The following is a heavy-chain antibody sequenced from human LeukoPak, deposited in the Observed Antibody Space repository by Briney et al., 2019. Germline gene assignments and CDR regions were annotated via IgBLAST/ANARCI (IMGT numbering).Heavy chain of an antibody. J-gene: IGHJ2*01. CDR1: GGSFSGYY. CDR3: ARGLSSDGYNYWALGWYFDL. Sequence: SETLSLTCAVYGGSFSGYYWSWIRQPPGKGLEWIGEINHSGSTNYNPSLKSRVTISVDTSKNQFSLKLGSVTAADTAVYYCARGLSSDGYNYWALGWYFDLWGRGTLVTVSS. V-gene: IGHV4-34*01. D-gene: IGHD5-24*01. CDR2: INHSGST.